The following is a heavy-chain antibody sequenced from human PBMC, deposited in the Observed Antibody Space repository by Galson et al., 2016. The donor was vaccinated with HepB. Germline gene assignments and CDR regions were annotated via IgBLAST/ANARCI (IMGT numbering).Heavy chain of an antibody. Sequence: SLRLSCAASGFSFSTCAMTWVRQAPGKGLEWVAAISGSGAATYYADSVQGRFSISRDNAKNTLDLQMNSLGVEDTAVYFCAKDLKDGTYYLDLWGRGTLVTVSS. CDR1: GFSFSTCA. D-gene: IGHD3-22*01. CDR3: AKDLKDGTYYLDL. J-gene: IGHJ2*01. V-gene: IGHV3-23*01. CDR2: ISGSGAAT.